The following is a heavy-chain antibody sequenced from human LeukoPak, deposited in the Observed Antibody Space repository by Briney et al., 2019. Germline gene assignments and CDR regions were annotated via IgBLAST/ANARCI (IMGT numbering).Heavy chain of an antibody. D-gene: IGHD3-10*01. CDR2: INHSGST. CDR1: GGSFSGYY. V-gene: IGHV4-34*01. J-gene: IGHJ4*02. CDR3: ARVYYYGSGSGDFDY. Sequence: SDTLSLTCAVYGGSFSGYYWSWIRQPPGKGLEWIGEINHSGSTNYNPSLKSRVTISVDTSKNQFSLKLSSVTAADTAVYYCARVYYYGSGSGDFDYWGQGTLVTVSS.